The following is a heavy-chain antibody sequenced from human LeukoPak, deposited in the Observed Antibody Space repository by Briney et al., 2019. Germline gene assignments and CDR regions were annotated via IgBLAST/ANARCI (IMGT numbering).Heavy chain of an antibody. V-gene: IGHV4-38-2*02. CDR1: GYSISSGYY. CDR2: IYHSGST. CDR3: ARDPCGGDCYADAFDI. Sequence: SETLSLTCAVSGYSISSGYYWGWIRQPPGKGLEWIGSIYHSGSTYYNPSLKSRVTISVDTSKNQFSLKLSSVTAADTAVYYCARDPCGGDCYADAFDIWGQGTMVTVSS. D-gene: IGHD2-21*01. J-gene: IGHJ3*02.